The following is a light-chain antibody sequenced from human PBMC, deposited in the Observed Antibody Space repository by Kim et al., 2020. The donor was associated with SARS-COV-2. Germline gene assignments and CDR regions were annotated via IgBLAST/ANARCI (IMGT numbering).Light chain of an antibody. CDR2: GAS. V-gene: IGKV3-15*01. J-gene: IGKJ1*01. CDR3: QQYNSWLS. CDR1: QSVSSN. Sequence: SVAPGERSTLPCRASQSVSSNLAWYQQIPGQAPRLLIYGASTRATGIPARFSGSGSGTEFTLTISSLQSEDFAVYYCQQYNSWLSFGQGTKVDIK.